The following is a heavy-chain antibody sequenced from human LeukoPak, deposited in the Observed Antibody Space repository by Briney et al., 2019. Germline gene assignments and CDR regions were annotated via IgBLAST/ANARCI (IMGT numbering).Heavy chain of an antibody. Sequence: RASVKVSCKASGYTFTSYYMHWGRQAPGQGLEWMGIINPSGGSTSYAQKFQGRVTMTRDTSTSTVYMELSSLRSDDTAVYYCARGPVGATTGYYFDYWGQGTLVTVSS. V-gene: IGHV1-46*01. CDR3: ARGPVGATTGYYFDY. CDR2: INPSGGST. CDR1: GYTFTSYY. D-gene: IGHD1-26*01. J-gene: IGHJ4*02.